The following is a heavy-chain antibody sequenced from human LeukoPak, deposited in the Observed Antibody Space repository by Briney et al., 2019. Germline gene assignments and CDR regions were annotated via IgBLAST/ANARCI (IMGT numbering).Heavy chain of an antibody. J-gene: IGHJ4*02. CDR2: IYYSGST. CDR1: GGSISSYY. V-gene: IGHV4-59*08. D-gene: IGHD6-19*01. CDR3: ARAIRTAWLGPFDY. Sequence: SETLSLTCTVSGGSISSYYWSWIRQPPGKGLEWIGYIYYSGSTYYNPSLKSRVTISEDTSKNQFSLKLSSVTAADTAVYYCARAIRTAWLGPFDYWGQGTLVTVSS.